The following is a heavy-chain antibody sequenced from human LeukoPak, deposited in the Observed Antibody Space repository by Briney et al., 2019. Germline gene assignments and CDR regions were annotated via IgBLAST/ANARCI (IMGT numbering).Heavy chain of an antibody. CDR2: ISWNSGSI. CDR3: ASIGYCSSTSCYTPGAFDI. V-gene: IGHV3-9*01. CDR1: GFTFDDYA. D-gene: IGHD2-2*02. Sequence: SGGSLRLSCAASGFTFDDYAMHWVRQAPGKGLEWVSGISWNSGSIGYADSVKGRFTISRDNAKNSLYLQMNSLGAEDTAVYYCASIGYCSSTSCYTPGAFDIWGQGTMVTVSS. J-gene: IGHJ3*02.